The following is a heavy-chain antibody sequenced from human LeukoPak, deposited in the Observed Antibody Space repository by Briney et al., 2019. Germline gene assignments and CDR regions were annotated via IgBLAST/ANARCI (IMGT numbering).Heavy chain of an antibody. CDR3: ARAGGDVVVTAIDAFDI. CDR2: IYYSGYT. J-gene: IGHJ3*02. V-gene: IGHV4-59*12. CDR1: GGSISSYY. D-gene: IGHD2-21*02. Sequence: SETLSLTCTVSGGSISSYYWSWIRQPPGKGLKWIGNIYYSGYTTYSPSLRSRVTISVDTSKNQFSLKLSSVTAADTAVYYCARAGGDVVVTAIDAFDIWGQGTMVTVSS.